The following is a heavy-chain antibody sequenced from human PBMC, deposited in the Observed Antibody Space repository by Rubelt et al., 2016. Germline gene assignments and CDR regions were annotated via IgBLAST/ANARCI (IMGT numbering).Heavy chain of an antibody. J-gene: IGHJ4*02. CDR3: AMATTLDY. V-gene: IGHV3-21*01. D-gene: IGHD5-12*01. Sequence: EFQLLESGGGLGQPGGSLRLSCAASGFTFGSYSMNWVRQAPGKGLEWVSSISSSSTYIYYADSVGGRFTISRDNAKNSLYLQMDSLRAEDTAVYSCAMATTLDYWGRGTLVTVSS. CDR1: GFTFGSYS. CDR2: ISSSSTYI.